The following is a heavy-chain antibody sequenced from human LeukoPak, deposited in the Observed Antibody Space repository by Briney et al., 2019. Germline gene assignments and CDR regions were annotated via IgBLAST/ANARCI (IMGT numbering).Heavy chain of an antibody. CDR2: ISGSGGST. CDR1: GFTFSSYA. V-gene: IGHV3-23*01. D-gene: IGHD4-17*01. J-gene: IGHJ4*02. Sequence: GGSLRLSCAASGFTFSSYAMRWVRQAPGKGLGGVSGISGSGGSTYYADSVKGRFTIARDNSKNTLYLQMNSLSAEDTAVYHCARVSGDADYFDYWGQGTLVTVSS. CDR3: ARVSGDADYFDY.